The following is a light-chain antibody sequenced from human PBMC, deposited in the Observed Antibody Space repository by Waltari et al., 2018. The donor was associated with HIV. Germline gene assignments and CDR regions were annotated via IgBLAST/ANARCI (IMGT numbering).Light chain of an antibody. V-gene: IGKV3-15*01. J-gene: IGKJ2*01. CDR1: QSVGNN. Sequence: EIVMTQSPATLSVSPGERATLSCRASQSVGNNLAWYQQKPGQAPRLLIYGASTRATGIPARFSGSGSGTEFTLTISSLQSEDFAVYSCQQYNHWPVYTFGQGTRLETK. CDR3: QQYNHWPVYT. CDR2: GAS.